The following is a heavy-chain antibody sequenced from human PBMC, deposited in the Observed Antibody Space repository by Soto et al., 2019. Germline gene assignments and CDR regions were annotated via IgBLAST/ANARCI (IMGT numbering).Heavy chain of an antibody. CDR3: ATHPSTVTTFDYYYGMDV. CDR2: IDPSDSYT. V-gene: IGHV5-10-1*01. J-gene: IGHJ6*02. D-gene: IGHD4-4*01. Sequence: PGESLKISCKGSGYSFTSYLISWVRQMPGKGLEWMGRIDPSDSYTNYSPSFQGHVTISADKSISTAYLQWSSLKASDTAMYYYATHPSTVTTFDYYYGMDVWGQGTTVTVSS. CDR1: GYSFTSYL.